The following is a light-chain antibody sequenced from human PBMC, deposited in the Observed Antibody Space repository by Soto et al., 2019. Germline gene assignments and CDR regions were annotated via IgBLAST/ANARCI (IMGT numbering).Light chain of an antibody. CDR2: DAS. CDR1: QSVSSY. V-gene: IGKV3-11*01. J-gene: IGKJ4*01. CDR3: HQRSNWPPFT. Sequence: EIVLTQSPATLSLSPGERATLSCRASQSVSSYLAWYQQKPGQAPRLLIYDASNRATGIPARFSGSGSGTDVTLTIISLEPEDFAVYYCHQRSNWPPFTFGGGTKVEIK.